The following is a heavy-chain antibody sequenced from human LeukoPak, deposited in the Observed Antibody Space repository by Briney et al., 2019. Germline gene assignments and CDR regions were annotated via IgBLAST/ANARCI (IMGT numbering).Heavy chain of an antibody. J-gene: IGHJ4*02. Sequence: SQTLSLTFAISGDSVFSNSAAWNWIRQSPSRGLEWLGRTYYRSKWYNDHAVSVKSRITINPDTSKNQFALQLNSVTLEDTAVYYCARDLTGGRLFDYWGQGTLVTVSS. D-gene: IGHD1-14*01. V-gene: IGHV6-1*01. CDR1: GDSVFSNSAA. CDR3: ARDLTGGRLFDY. CDR2: TYYRSKWYN.